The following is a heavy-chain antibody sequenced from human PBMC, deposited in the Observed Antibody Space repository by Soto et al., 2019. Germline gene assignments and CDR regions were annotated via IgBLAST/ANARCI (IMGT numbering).Heavy chain of an antibody. CDR1: GGSISSYY. Sequence: PSETLSLTCTVSGGSISSYYWSWIRQPPGKGLEWIGYIYYSGSTNYNPSLKSRVTISVDTSKNQFSLKLSSVTAADTAVYYCAREDYNSYGFDYWGQGTLVTVSS. J-gene: IGHJ4*02. V-gene: IGHV4-59*01. CDR3: AREDYNSYGFDY. D-gene: IGHD5-18*01. CDR2: IYYSGST.